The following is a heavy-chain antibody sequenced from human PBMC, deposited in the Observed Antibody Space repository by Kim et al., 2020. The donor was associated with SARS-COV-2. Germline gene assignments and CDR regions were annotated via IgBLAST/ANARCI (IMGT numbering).Heavy chain of an antibody. CDR3: TTDLLWRGGSSSSSSCLSPGGDDAFDI. D-gene: IGHD6-13*01. V-gene: IGHV3-15*01. Sequence: GGSLRLSCAASGFTFSNAWMSWVRQAPGKGLEWVGRIKSKTDGGTTDYAAPVKGRFTISRDDSKNTLYLQMNSLKTEDTAVYYCTTDLLWRGGSSSSSSCLSPGGDDAFDIWGQGTMVTVSS. CDR1: GFTFSNAW. CDR2: IKSKTDGGTT. J-gene: IGHJ3*02.